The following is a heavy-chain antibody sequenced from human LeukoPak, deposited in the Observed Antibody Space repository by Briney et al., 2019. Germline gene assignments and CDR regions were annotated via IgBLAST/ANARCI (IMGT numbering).Heavy chain of an antibody. CDR3: ARDSGAAMVTLDY. V-gene: IGHV1-3*01. CDR1: GYTFTSYA. D-gene: IGHD5-18*01. CDR2: INAGNGNT. J-gene: IGHJ4*02. Sequence: GASVKVSCKASGYTFTSYAMHWVRQAPGQRLEWMGWINAGNGNTKYSQKFQGRVTITRDTSASTAYMELSSLRSEDTAVYYCARDSGAAMVTLDYWGQGTLVTVSS.